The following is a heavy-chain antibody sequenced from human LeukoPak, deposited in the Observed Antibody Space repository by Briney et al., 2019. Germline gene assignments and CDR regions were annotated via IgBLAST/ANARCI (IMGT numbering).Heavy chain of an antibody. V-gene: IGHV1-69*05. CDR3: ARGGKEYQLLNNWFDP. CDR1: GGTFSSYA. CDR2: IIPIFGTA. J-gene: IGHJ5*02. D-gene: IGHD2-2*01. Sequence: ASVKVSCTASGGTFSSYAISWVRQAPGQGLEWMGGIIPIFGTANYAQKFQGRVTITTDESTSTAYMELSSLRSEDTAVYYCARGGKEYQLLNNWFDPWGQGTLVTVSS.